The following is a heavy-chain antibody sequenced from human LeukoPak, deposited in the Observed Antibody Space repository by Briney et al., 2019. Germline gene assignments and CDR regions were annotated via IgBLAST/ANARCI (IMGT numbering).Heavy chain of an antibody. J-gene: IGHJ4*02. D-gene: IGHD6-19*01. Sequence: PGGSLRLSCEASGFTSGSYAMYWVRQAPGKGLEWVAGIFGSGGSAHYADSVKGRFTISRDNSKNTVYLQINSLRAEDTAVYYCGKTTTGYSSGQKPAWPVDYWGQGTLVTVSS. CDR2: IFGSGGSA. CDR1: GFTSGSYA. CDR3: GKTTTGYSSGQKPAWPVDY. V-gene: IGHV3-23*01.